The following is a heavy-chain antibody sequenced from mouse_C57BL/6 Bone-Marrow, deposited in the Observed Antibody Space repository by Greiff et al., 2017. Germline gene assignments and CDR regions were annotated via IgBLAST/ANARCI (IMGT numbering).Heavy chain of an antibody. CDR1: GYTFPSYW. V-gene: IGHV1-53*01. J-gene: IGHJ4*01. CDR2: INPIHCGT. Sequence: QVHVQQPGTELVKPGASVKLSCKASGYTFPSYWMHWVKPRPGQGLDWIGNINPIHCGTNYNEKFKLKATLTVDKSSSTSYMQLSSLTSEDSAVYYCARFPLWGQGTSVTVSS. CDR3: ARFPL. D-gene: IGHD6-1*01.